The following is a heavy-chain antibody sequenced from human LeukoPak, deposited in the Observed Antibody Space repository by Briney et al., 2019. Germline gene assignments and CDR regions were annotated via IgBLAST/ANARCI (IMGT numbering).Heavy chain of an antibody. J-gene: IGHJ4*02. CDR3: AKDHGSGWYWGGFFDY. CDR1: GFTFDDYA. Sequence: GGSLRLSCAASGFTFDDYAMHWVRQAPGTGLEWVSGISWNSGSIGYADSVKGRFTISRDNAKNSLYLQMNSLRAEDTALYYCAKDHGSGWYWGGFFDYWGQGTLVTVSS. V-gene: IGHV3-9*01. CDR2: ISWNSGSI. D-gene: IGHD6-19*01.